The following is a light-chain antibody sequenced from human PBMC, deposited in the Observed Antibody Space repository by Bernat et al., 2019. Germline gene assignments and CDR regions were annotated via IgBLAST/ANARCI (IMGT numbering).Light chain of an antibody. CDR2: DVT. CDR3: SSYAGSDNLV. Sequence: QSALTQPPSASGSPGQSVTISCTGTSSDVGGSKYVSWYQQHPGKVPRLIIYDVTKRPSGVPDRFSGSKSGNMASLSVSGLQAEDEADYYCSSYAGSDNLVFGGGTKLTVL. CDR1: SSDVGGSKY. V-gene: IGLV2-8*01. J-gene: IGLJ3*02.